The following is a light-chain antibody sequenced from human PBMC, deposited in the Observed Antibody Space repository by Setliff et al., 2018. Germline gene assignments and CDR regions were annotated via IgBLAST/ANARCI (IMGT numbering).Light chain of an antibody. CDR2: NVS. V-gene: IGLV2-8*01. CDR3: CSYASSNNFL. J-gene: IGLJ2*01. CDR1: SSDVGAYNY. Sequence: QSALTQPASVSGSPGQSVTISCTGTSSDVGAYNYVSWYQQHPGRAPKLIISNVSQRPSGVPDRFSGSKSGNTASLTISGLQAEDEADYYCCSYASSNNFLFGGGTKVTVL.